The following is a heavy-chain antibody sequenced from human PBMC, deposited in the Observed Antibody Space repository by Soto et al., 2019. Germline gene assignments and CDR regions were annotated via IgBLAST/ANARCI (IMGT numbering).Heavy chain of an antibody. CDR3: ARVIGTEYSGYEPRYYFDY. CDR1: GGTFSSYA. CDR2: IIPIFGTA. V-gene: IGHV1-69*13. D-gene: IGHD5-12*01. J-gene: IGHJ4*02. Sequence: SVKVCCKACGGTFSSYAIRWVRQAPGQGLEWMGGIIPIFGTANYAQKFQGRVTITADESTSTAYMELSSLRSEDTAVYYCARVIGTEYSGYEPRYYFDYWGQGTLVTVSS.